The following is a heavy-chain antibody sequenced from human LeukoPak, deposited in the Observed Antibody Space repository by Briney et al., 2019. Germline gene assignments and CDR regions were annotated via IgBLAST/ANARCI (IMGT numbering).Heavy chain of an antibody. V-gene: IGHV3-15*01. Sequence: GGSLRLSCAASGFTFSDYQMSWIRQAPGKGLEWVGRIKSKTDGGTTDYAAPVKGRFTISRDDSKNTLYLQMNSLKTEDTAVYYCTAGITMVRGVIHLIDYWGQGTLVTVSS. CDR3: TAGITMVRGVIHLIDY. CDR2: IKSKTDGGTT. D-gene: IGHD3-10*01. J-gene: IGHJ4*02. CDR1: GFTFSDYQ.